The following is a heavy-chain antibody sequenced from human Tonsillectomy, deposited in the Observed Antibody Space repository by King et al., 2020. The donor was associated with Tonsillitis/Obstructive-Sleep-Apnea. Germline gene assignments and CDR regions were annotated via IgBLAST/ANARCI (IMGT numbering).Heavy chain of an antibody. CDR3: ARGSSIAARRGRWYYYYYMDV. D-gene: IGHD6-6*01. V-gene: IGHV4-34*01. J-gene: IGHJ6*03. CDR2: INHSGST. Sequence: VQLQQWGAGLLKPSETLSLTCAVYGGSFSGYYWSWIRQPPGKGLEWIGEINHSGSTNYNPSLKSRVTISVDTSKNQFSLKLSSVTAADTAVYYCARGSSIAARRGRWYYYYYMDVWGKGTTVTVSS. CDR1: GGSFSGYY.